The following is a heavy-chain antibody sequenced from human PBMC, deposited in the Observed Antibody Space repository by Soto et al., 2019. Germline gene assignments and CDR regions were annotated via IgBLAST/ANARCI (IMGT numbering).Heavy chain of an antibody. CDR1: GGTFSSYA. CDR3: ARNLRDSSGYYYFDY. CDR2: IIPIFGTA. V-gene: IGHV1-69*13. J-gene: IGHJ4*02. Sequence: SVKVSCXASGGTFSSYAISWVRQAPGQGLEWMGGIIPIFGTANYAQKFQGRVTITADESTSTAYMELSSLRSEDTAVYYCARNLRDSSGYYYFDYWGQGTLVTVSS. D-gene: IGHD3-22*01.